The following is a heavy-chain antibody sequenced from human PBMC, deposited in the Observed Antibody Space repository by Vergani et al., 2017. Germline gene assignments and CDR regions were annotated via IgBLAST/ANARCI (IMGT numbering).Heavy chain of an antibody. Sequence: QVQLVQSGAEVKKPGSSVKVSCKASGGTFSSYAISWVRQAPGQGLEWMGRIIPILGTANYAQKFQGRVTITADESTSTAYMELSSLRSEDTAVYYCARDVATWELQKLIFDYWGQGTLVTVSS. CDR3: ARDVATWELQKLIFDY. D-gene: IGHD1-26*01. V-gene: IGHV1-69*11. J-gene: IGHJ4*02. CDR2: IIPILGTA. CDR1: GGTFSSYA.